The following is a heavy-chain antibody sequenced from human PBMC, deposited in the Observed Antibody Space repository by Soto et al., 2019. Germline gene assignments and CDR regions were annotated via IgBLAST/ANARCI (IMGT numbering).Heavy chain of an antibody. CDR2: MNPNSGNT. J-gene: IGHJ4*02. CDR3: ARSPRDYVWGSYRHFDY. CDR1: GYTFTSYD. V-gene: IGHV1-8*01. D-gene: IGHD3-16*02. Sequence: ASVKVSCKASGYTFTSYDINWVRQATGQGLEWMGWMNPNSGNTGYAQKFQGRVTMTTNTSTSTAYMELSSLRSEDTAVYYCARSPRDYVWGSYRHFDYWGQGTLVTVSS.